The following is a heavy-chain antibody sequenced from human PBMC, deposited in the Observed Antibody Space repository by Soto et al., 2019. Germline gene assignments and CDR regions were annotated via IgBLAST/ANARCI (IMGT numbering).Heavy chain of an antibody. Sequence: SDTLSLTCAVSVGSITSSNWWSGVRQPPGKGLEWIGEIYHSGSTNYNPSLKSRVTISVDKSKNQFSLKLSSVTAADTAVYYCARVGILTGYSFDYWGQGTLVTVS. CDR2: IYHSGST. D-gene: IGHD3-9*01. CDR3: ARVGILTGYSFDY. V-gene: IGHV4-4*02. J-gene: IGHJ4*02. CDR1: VGSITSSNW.